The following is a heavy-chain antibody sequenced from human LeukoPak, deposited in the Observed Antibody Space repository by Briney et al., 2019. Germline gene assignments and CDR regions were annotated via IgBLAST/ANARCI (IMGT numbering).Heavy chain of an antibody. CDR1: GFTFSSYS. CDR3: ARERTTIVSGTTIGAY. CDR2: ISSSSSTI. J-gene: IGHJ4*02. V-gene: IGHV3-48*04. Sequence: GGSLRLSCAVSGFTFSSYSMNWVRQAPGKGLEWVSYISSSSSTIYYADSVRGRFTISRDNAKNSLFLQMNSLIADDTAIYYCARERTTIVSGTTIGAYWGQGTLVTVSS. D-gene: IGHD2/OR15-2a*01.